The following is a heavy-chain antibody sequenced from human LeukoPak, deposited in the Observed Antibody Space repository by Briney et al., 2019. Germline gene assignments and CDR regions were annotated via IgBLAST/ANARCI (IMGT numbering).Heavy chain of an antibody. Sequence: KPSETLSLTCAVYGGSFSGYYWSWIRQPPGKGLEWIGSIDYSGSTYYNPSLKSRATISIDTSKNQFSLKLSSVTAADTAVYYCAREYTLYRSGWFLDYWGQGTVVAVSS. J-gene: IGHJ4*02. CDR2: IDYSGST. CDR3: AREYTLYRSGWFLDY. CDR1: GGSFSGYY. V-gene: IGHV4-34*01. D-gene: IGHD6-19*01.